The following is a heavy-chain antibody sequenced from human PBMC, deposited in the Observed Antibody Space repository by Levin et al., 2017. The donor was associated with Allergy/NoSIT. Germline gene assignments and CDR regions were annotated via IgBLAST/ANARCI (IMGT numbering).Heavy chain of an antibody. D-gene: IGHD2-15*01. CDR3: ARLTECFGGACYSYGWLDR. J-gene: IGHJ5*02. CDR2: IQNSGST. Sequence: SQTLSLTCSVSGDSISASYWTWIRQPPGQGLEWIGHIQNSGSTYYNPSLESRVAISVDTSKNQVSLRLNSVTAADTAVYFCARLTECFGGACYSYGWLDRWGQGILVTVSS. V-gene: IGHV4-59*08. CDR1: GDSISASY.